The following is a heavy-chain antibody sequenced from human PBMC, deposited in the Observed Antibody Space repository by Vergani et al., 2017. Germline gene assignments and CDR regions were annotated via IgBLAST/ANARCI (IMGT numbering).Heavy chain of an antibody. J-gene: IGHJ4*02. CDR3: AGDGTDILLSISDYSHLLYY. CDR1: GFGFKNFA. D-gene: IGHD3-22*01. V-gene: IGHV3-30*03. CDR2: ISKDGTHD. Sequence: QVSLVESGGGVVQPGRSLTLTCSASGFGFKNFAMHWVRQAPGKGLEWVATISKDGTHDYYEPSVRGLLAVSRDNFKNTMYLQMDRLTTDDTAVYLCAGDGTDILLSISDYSHLLYYRGQGILGTVSS.